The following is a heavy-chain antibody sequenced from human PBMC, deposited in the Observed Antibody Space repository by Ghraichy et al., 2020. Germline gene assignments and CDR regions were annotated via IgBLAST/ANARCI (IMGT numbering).Heavy chain of an antibody. V-gene: IGHV4-59*01. J-gene: IGHJ6*02. CDR2: IYYSGST. CDR3: ARASRPSNSSSAQVRGYYYYGMDV. Sequence: SETLSLTCTVSGGSISSYYWSWIRQPPGKGLEWIGYIYYSGSTNYNPSLKSRVTISVDTSKNQFSLKLSSVTAADTAVYYCARASRPSNSSSAQVRGYYYYGMDVWGQGTTVTVSS. CDR1: GGSISSYY. D-gene: IGHD6-6*01.